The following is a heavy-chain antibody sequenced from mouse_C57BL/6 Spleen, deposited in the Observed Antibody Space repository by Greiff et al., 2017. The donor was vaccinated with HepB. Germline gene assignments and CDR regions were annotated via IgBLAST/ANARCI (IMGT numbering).Heavy chain of an antibody. CDR3: ARSVYDGGMDY. J-gene: IGHJ4*01. D-gene: IGHD2-12*01. CDR2: IYPGDGDT. Sequence: QVQLQQSGPELVKPGASVKISCKASGYAFSSSWMNWVKQRPGKGLEWIGRIYPGDGDTNYNGKFKGKATLTADKSSSTAYMQLSSLTSEDSAVYFCARSVYDGGMDYWGQGTSVTVSS. CDR1: GYAFSSSW. V-gene: IGHV1-82*01.